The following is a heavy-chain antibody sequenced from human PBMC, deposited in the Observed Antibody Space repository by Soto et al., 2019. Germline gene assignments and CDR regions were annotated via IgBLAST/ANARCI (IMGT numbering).Heavy chain of an antibody. V-gene: IGHV3-53*01. Sequence: EVQLVESGGGLIQPGGSLRLSCAVSGFTVSNNYMSWVRQAPGKGLEGVSVIYSGGYTAYGDSVKGRFTISRDNSKNILYLQMNGRGPGDTVVYYGAAQRGGGGYWGQGTLVTVSS. CDR2: IYSGGYT. CDR1: GFTVSNNY. D-gene: IGHD6-25*01. CDR3: AAQRGGGGY. J-gene: IGHJ4*02.